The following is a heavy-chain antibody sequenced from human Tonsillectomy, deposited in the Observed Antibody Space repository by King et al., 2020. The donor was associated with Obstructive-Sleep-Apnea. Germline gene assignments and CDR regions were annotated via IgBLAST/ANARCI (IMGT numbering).Heavy chain of an antibody. V-gene: IGHV4-4*02. J-gene: IGHJ4*02. CDR2: IYHSGST. CDR1: GGSISSSNW. D-gene: IGHD1-7*01. CDR3: ARDLLTGPTTSEYYFDY. Sequence: QVQLQESGPGLVKPSGTLSLTCAVSGGSISSSNWWSWVRQPPGKGLEWIGEIYHSGSTNYNPSLKSRVTISVDKSRNQFSLKLSSVTAADTAVYYCARDLLTGPTTSEYYFDYWGQGTLVTVSS.